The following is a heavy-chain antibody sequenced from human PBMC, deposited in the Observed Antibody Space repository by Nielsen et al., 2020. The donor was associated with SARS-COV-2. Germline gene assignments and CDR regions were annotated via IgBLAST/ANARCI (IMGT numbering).Heavy chain of an antibody. Sequence: ASVKVSCKASGYTFDNYAINWVRQAPGQGLEWMGWINPNSGGTNYAQKFQGWVTMTRDTSISTAYMELSRLRSDDTAVYYCARDTVEPDSSGWAGFDYWGQGTLVTVSS. CDR2: INPNSGGT. CDR3: ARDTVEPDSSGWAGFDY. D-gene: IGHD6-19*01. J-gene: IGHJ4*02. V-gene: IGHV1-2*04. CDR1: GYTFDNYA.